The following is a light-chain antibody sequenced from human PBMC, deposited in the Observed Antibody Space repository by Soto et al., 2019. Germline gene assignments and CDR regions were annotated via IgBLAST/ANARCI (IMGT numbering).Light chain of an antibody. V-gene: IGKV1-5*03. CDR2: KAS. CDR1: QSISSW. J-gene: IGKJ1*01. Sequence: IQMTQSPSTLSASVGDRVTITCRASQSISSWLAWYQQKPGKAPKLLIYKASSLESGVPSRFSGSASGTDFTLTISSLQPDDFATYYCQQYNSYWTFGQGTKVDIK. CDR3: QQYNSYWT.